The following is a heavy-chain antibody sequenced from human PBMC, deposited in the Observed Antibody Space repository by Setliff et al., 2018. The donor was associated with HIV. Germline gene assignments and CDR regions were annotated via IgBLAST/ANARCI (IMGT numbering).Heavy chain of an antibody. CDR1: GFTFRNYD. J-gene: IGHJ6*03. CDR3: ARRARYTSSWYREDYYYMDV. Sequence: PGGSLRLSCAASGFTFRNYDMYWVRQATGKGLEWVSAVGTSGNTYYPGSVKGRFTISRENAKNSLYLQMNSLRAGDTAVYYCARRARYTSSWYREDYYYMDVWGKGTTVTVSS. CDR2: VGTSGNT. V-gene: IGHV3-13*01. D-gene: IGHD6-13*01.